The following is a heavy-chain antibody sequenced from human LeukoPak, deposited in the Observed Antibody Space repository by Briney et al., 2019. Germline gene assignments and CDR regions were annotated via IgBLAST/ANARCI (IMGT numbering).Heavy chain of an antibody. CDR3: ARGSGYSSGWFFGD. J-gene: IGHJ4*02. CDR1: GGSISRYY. V-gene: IGHV4-59*01. CDR2: IYYSGST. D-gene: IGHD6-19*01. Sequence: SETLSLTCTVSGGSISRYYWSWIRQPPGKGLEWIGYIYYSGSTNYNPFLTSRVTISVDTSKNQFSLKLSSVTAADTAVYYCARGSGYSSGWFFGDWGPGTLVTVSS.